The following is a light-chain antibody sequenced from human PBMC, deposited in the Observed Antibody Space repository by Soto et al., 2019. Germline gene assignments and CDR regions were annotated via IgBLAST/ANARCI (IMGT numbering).Light chain of an antibody. J-gene: IGKJ2*01. CDR3: QQFNSCPRT. V-gene: IGKV1-13*02. Sequence: AIQLTQSPSSLSASVGDRVTITCRASQGISSALAWYQQKPGKAPKLLIYDASSLESGVPSRFSGSGSGTDFTLTISSLQPEDFAIYYCQQFNSCPRTFGQGTKLEIK. CDR2: DAS. CDR1: QGISSA.